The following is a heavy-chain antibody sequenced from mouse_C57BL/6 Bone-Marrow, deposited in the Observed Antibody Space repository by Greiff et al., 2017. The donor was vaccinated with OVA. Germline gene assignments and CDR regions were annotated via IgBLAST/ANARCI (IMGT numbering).Heavy chain of an antibody. CDR3: AKPQLRLHIGYAMDY. CDR2: ISSGGSYT. Sequence: EVQLVESGGDLVKPGGSLKLSCAASGFTFSSYGMSWVRQTPDKRLEWVATISSGGSYTYYPDSVKGRFTISRDNAKNTLYLQMSSLKSEETTMYSAAKPQLRLHIGYAMDYWGQGTPVTVSA. J-gene: IGHJ4*01. D-gene: IGHD3-2*02. CDR1: GFTFSSYG. V-gene: IGHV5-6*01.